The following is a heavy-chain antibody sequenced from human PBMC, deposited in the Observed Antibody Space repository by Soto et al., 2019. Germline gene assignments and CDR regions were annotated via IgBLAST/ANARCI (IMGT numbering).Heavy chain of an antibody. Sequence: PGGSVRLSCAASGFTFSSYGMHWVRQAPGKGLEWVAVISYDGSNKYYADSVKGRFTISRDNSKNTLYLQMNSLRAEDTAVYYCAKDIEDIVVVVAATNYYYGMDVWGQGTTVTVSS. CDR1: GFTFSSYG. V-gene: IGHV3-30*18. CDR2: ISYDGSNK. CDR3: AKDIEDIVVVVAATNYYYGMDV. D-gene: IGHD2-15*01. J-gene: IGHJ6*02.